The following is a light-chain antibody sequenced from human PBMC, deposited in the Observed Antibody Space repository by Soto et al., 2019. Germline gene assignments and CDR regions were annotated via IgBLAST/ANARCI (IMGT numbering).Light chain of an antibody. J-gene: IGKJ5*01. V-gene: IGKV3-11*01. Sequence: EVVLTQSPATLSLSPGERATLSCRASQSVNNDLAWFQQKPGQAPRLLIYETSIRAAGIPARFSGGGSGTDFTLTISSLEPADFAVYYCQQRSNGITFGQGTRLEIK. CDR2: ETS. CDR3: QQRSNGIT. CDR1: QSVNND.